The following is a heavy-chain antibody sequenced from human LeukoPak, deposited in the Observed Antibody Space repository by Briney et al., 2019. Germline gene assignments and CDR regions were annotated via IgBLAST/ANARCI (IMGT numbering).Heavy chain of an antibody. CDR3: ARVKAAAGPFDY. CDR1: GFTVSSNY. CDR2: IYSGGST. V-gene: IGHV3-53*01. J-gene: IGHJ4*02. Sequence: GGSLRLSCAASGFTVSSNYMSWVRQAPGKGLEWVSVIYSGGSTYYADSVKCRFTISRDDSKNTLYLQMNSLRAEDTAVYYCARVKAAAGPFDYWGQGTLVTVSS. D-gene: IGHD6-13*01.